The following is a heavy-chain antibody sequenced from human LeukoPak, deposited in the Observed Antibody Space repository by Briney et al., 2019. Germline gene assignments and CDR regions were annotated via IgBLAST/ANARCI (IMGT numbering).Heavy chain of an antibody. CDR3: ALRGRSTWYYDY. CDR2: ITSGGDST. D-gene: IGHD6-13*01. CDR1: GFTFSDYY. J-gene: IGHJ4*02. Sequence: PGGSLRLSCAASGFTFSDYYMGWIRQAPGKGLEWVSAITSGGDSTSYADSVKGRFTISRDNSKNTLYLQMNSLRDEDTAIYYCALRGRSTWYYDYWGQGTLVTVSS. V-gene: IGHV3-23*01.